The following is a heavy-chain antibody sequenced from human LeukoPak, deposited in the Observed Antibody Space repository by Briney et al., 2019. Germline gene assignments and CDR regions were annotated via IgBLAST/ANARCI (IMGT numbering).Heavy chain of an antibody. Sequence: ASVKVSCKASGYTFTSYGISWVRQAPGQGLEWMGWISAYNGNTNYAQKLQGRVTMTTDTSTSTAYMELRSLRSDDTAVYYCARGGLNYYDSSGYYYCDYWGQGTLVTVSS. D-gene: IGHD3-22*01. V-gene: IGHV1-18*01. J-gene: IGHJ4*02. CDR1: GYTFTSYG. CDR2: ISAYNGNT. CDR3: ARGGLNYYDSSGYYYCDY.